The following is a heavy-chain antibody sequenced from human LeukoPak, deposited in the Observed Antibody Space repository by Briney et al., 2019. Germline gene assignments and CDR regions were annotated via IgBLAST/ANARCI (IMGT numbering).Heavy chain of an antibody. J-gene: IGHJ6*02. CDR3: TRDKWAAACTGYYYGMDV. CDR2: ISSSSSYI. Sequence: GGSLRLSCAASGFTFSSYSMNWVRRAPGKGMEWVSSISSSSSYIYYADSVKGRFTISRDNAKNSLYLQMNSLRAEDTAVYYCTRDKWAAACTGYYYGMDVWGQGTTVTVSS. V-gene: IGHV3-21*01. D-gene: IGHD6-13*01. CDR1: GFTFSSYS.